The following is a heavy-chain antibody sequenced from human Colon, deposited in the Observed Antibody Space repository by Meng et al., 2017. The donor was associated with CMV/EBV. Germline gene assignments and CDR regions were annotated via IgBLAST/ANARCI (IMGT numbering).Heavy chain of an antibody. Sequence: GESLKISCAASGFTFSSYGMHWVRQAPGKGLEWVSAIGTAGDTYYPGSVKGRFTISRENAKNSLYLQMNSLRAEDTAVYYCARLVVPAVYDAFDIWGQGTMVTVSS. J-gene: IGHJ3*02. CDR3: ARLVVPAVYDAFDI. CDR1: GFTFSSYG. CDR2: IGTAGDT. V-gene: IGHV3-13*01. D-gene: IGHD2-2*01.